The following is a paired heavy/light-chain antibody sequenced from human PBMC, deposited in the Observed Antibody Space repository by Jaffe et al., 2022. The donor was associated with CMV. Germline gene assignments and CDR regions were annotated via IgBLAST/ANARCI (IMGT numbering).Light chain of an antibody. V-gene: IGKV3-11*01. CDR2: GAS. CDR3: QQRRDWPGNT. Sequence: EIVLTQSPANLSLSPGERATLSCRASQSVGFSLAWYQQKPGQAPRLVIHGASNRAPGIPVRFSGSGSGTDFSLTIGSLEPEDFAVYYCQQRRDWPGNTFGQGTKLEMK. J-gene: IGKJ2*01. CDR1: QSVGFS.
Heavy chain of an antibody. CDR3: ARELFDWPNWFDP. J-gene: IGHJ5*02. Sequence: QVQLQESGPGLVKPSETLSLSCTVSGDSISGYYWSWIRQPAGKAPEWVGRIYADGAGNSDYSPSLKSRLSLSVDTSKNQISLKLFSVTAADTARYHCARELFDWPNWFDPWGPGTPVTVSS. CDR1: GDSISGYY. D-gene: IGHD3-9*01. V-gene: IGHV4-4*07. CDR2: IYADGAGNS.